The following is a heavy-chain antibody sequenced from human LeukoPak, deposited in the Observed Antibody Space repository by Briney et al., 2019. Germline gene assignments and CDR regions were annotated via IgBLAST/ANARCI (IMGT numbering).Heavy chain of an antibody. CDR1: GNTFNIYY. D-gene: IGHD4-17*01. CDR2: INRGNGVT. Sequence: GASVKVSCKASGNTFNIYYFHWVRQAPGQGLEWMGIINRGNGVTAYAQSFQGRVTLTRDTSASTAYMELSSLRSEDTAIYYCASEKNYGDKYFDSWGQGTVVTVSS. J-gene: IGHJ4*02. CDR3: ASEKNYGDKYFDS. V-gene: IGHV1-46*02.